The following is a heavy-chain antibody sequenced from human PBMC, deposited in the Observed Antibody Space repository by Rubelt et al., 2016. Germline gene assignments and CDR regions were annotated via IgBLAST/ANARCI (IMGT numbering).Heavy chain of an antibody. CDR1: GGSISTYY. CDR2: IYYSGST. Sequence: QVQLQESGPGLVKPSETLSLTCTVSGGSISTYYWSWIRQPPGKGLEWIGYIYYSGSTNYNPSLKSRVTISVDTSKNQFSLRLSAGTAADTAVYYWARGGVNWNYDYWGQGTLVTVSS. J-gene: IGHJ4*02. D-gene: IGHD1-7*01. CDR3: ARGGVNWNYDY. V-gene: IGHV4-59*01.